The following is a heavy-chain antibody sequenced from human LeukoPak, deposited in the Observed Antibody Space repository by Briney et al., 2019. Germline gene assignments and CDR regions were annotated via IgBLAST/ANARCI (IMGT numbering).Heavy chain of an antibody. CDR2: ISYDGSNK. Sequence: GGSLRLSCAASGFTFSSYAMHWVRQAPGKGLEWVAVISYDGSNKYYADSVKGRFTISRDNSKNTLYLQMNSLRAEDTVVYYCARDQVYFDYWGQGTLVTVSS. V-gene: IGHV3-30*04. J-gene: IGHJ4*02. CDR3: ARDQVYFDY. CDR1: GFTFSSYA.